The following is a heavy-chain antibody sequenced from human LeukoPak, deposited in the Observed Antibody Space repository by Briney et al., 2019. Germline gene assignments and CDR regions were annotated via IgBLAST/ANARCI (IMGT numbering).Heavy chain of an antibody. J-gene: IGHJ6*03. D-gene: IGHD2-2*01. Sequence: GGSLRLSCAASGFTFSSYSMNWVRQAPGKGLEWVSSISSSSSYIYYADSVKGRFTISRDNAKNSLYLQMNSLRAEDTAVYYCARAELGYCSSTSCYHAYYYYMDVWGKGTTVTVSS. CDR3: ARAELGYCSSTSCYHAYYYYMDV. CDR1: GFTFSSYS. CDR2: ISSSSSYI. V-gene: IGHV3-21*01.